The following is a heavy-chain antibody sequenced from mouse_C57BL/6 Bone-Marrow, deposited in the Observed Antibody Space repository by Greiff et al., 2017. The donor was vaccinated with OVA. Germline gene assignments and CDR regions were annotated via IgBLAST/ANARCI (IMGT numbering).Heavy chain of an antibody. CDR2: INPYNGDT. CDR3: ARQGGKRWYFDV. D-gene: IGHD2-1*01. V-gene: IGHV1-20*01. Sequence: EVQLVESGPELVKPGDSVKISCKASGYSFTGYFMNWVMQSHGKSLEWIGRINPYNGDTFYNQKFKGKATLTVDKSSSTAHMELRSLTSEDSAVYYCARQGGKRWYFDVWGTGTTVTVSS. J-gene: IGHJ1*03. CDR1: GYSFTGYF.